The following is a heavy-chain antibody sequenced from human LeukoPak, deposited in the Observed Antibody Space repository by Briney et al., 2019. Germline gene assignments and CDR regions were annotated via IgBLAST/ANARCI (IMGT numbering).Heavy chain of an antibody. D-gene: IGHD3-10*01. J-gene: IGHJ4*02. CDR3: ARQRITMVRGVITKSYFDY. Sequence: SETLSLTCAVYGGSFSGYYWSWIRQPPGKGLEWIGEINHSGSTNYNPSLKSRVTISVDTSKNQFSLKLSSVTAADTAVYYCARQRITMVRGVITKSYFDYWGQGTLVTVSS. CDR2: INHSGST. CDR1: GGSFSGYY. V-gene: IGHV4-34*01.